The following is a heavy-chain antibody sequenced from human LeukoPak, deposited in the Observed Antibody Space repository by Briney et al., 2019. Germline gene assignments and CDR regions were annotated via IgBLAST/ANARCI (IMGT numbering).Heavy chain of an antibody. CDR3: ARAPLLLWFGELSYNYFDY. CDR1: GGSFSGYY. D-gene: IGHD3-10*01. J-gene: IGHJ4*02. CDR2: INHSGST. Sequence: SETLSLTCAVYGGSFSGYYWSWIRQPPGKGLEWIGEINHSGSTNYNPSLKSRVTISVDTSKNQFSLKLSSVTAADTAVYYCARAPLLLWFGELSYNYFDYWGQGTLVTVSS. V-gene: IGHV4-34*01.